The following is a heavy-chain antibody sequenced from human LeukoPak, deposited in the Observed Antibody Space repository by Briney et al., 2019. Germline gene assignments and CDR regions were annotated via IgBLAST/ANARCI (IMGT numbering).Heavy chain of an antibody. CDR2: IKQDGSGQ. D-gene: IGHD3-9*01. CDR3: ARDEQCSGFLTGSTTHREESCGMDV. V-gene: IGHV3-7*01. CDR1: GFTFSTYS. J-gene: IGHJ6*02. Sequence: GGSLRLSCAASGFTFSTYSMSWVRQAPGKGLEWVANIKQDGSGQYYVDSVKGRFTISRDNARDSLYLQMSSLRAEDTAVYYCARDEQCSGFLTGSTTHREESCGMDVWGQGTTVTVSS.